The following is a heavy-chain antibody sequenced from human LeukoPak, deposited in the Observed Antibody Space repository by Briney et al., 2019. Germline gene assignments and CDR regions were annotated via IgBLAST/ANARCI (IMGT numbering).Heavy chain of an antibody. J-gene: IGHJ4*02. CDR2: INPNSGGT. CDR1: GYTFTGYY. CDR3: AIFRSYYDFWSGYYTMDY. D-gene: IGHD3-3*01. V-gene: IGHV1-2*02. Sequence: ASVKVSCKASGYTFTGYYMHWVRQAPGQGLEWMGWINPNSGGTNYAQKFQGRVTMTRDTSISTAYMELSRLRSDDTAVYYCAIFRSYYDFWSGYYTMDYWGQGTLVTVSS.